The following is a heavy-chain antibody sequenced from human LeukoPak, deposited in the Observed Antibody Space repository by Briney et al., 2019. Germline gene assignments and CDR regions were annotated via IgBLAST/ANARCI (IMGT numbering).Heavy chain of an antibody. J-gene: IGHJ4*02. Sequence: GGSLRLSCAASGFTFSNAWMSWVRQAPGKGLEWVGRIKSKTDGGTTDYAAPVKGRFTISRDDSKNTLYLQMNSLKTEDTAVYYCTTEIAAAEWYRPVAFDYWGQGTLVTVSS. CDR2: IKSKTDGGTT. D-gene: IGHD6-13*01. V-gene: IGHV3-15*01. CDR1: GFTFSNAW. CDR3: TTEIAAAEWYRPVAFDY.